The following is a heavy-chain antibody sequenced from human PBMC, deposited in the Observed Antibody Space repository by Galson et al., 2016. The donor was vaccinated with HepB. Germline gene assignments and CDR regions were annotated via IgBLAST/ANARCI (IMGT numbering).Heavy chain of an antibody. V-gene: IGHV1-58*01. CDR3: ATDSGSFSPLWD. Sequence: SVKVSCKASGVTFTSSAVQWVRQARGQRLEWIGWIVVGSGDTNYAQKLQERLTITRDKSTSTAYMELSSLRSEDTAVYYCATDSGSFSPLWDWVQGTLVTVSS. D-gene: IGHD1-26*01. CDR2: IVVGSGDT. CDR1: GVTFTSSA. J-gene: IGHJ4*02.